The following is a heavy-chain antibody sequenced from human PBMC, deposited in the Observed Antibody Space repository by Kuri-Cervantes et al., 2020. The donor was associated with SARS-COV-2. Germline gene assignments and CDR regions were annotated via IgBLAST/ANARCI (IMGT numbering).Heavy chain of an antibody. D-gene: IGHD4-11*01. Sequence: SVKVSCKASGYTFISYGISWVRQAPGQGLEWMGRIIPILGIANYAQKFQGRVTITADKSTSTAYMELSSLRSEDTAVYYCARSRMTTDAFDIWGQGTMVTVSS. V-gene: IGHV1-69*04. CDR2: IIPILGIA. CDR3: ARSRMTTDAFDI. J-gene: IGHJ3*02. CDR1: GYTFISYG.